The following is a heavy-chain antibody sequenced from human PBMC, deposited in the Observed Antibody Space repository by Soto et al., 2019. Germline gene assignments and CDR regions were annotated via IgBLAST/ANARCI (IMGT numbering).Heavy chain of an antibody. CDR2: IIPLFNVA. V-gene: IGHV1-69*01. D-gene: IGHD4-4*01. Sequence: QVQLVQSGPEVKKPGSSVKVSCEASGVTFSNFAVNWVRQAPGQGLEWVGGIIPLFNVAKYAQKFEGRVTIVADDSTSTAYMDLSSLRSDDTAVYYCAASGRYVLGSDYKDTEGLDIWGQGTMVTVSS. CDR3: AASGRYVLGSDYKDTEGLDI. CDR1: GVTFSNFA. J-gene: IGHJ3*02.